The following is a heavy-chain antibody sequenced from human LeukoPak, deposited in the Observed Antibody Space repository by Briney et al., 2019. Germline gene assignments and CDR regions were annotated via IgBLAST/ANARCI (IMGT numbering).Heavy chain of an antibody. D-gene: IGHD2-21*02. V-gene: IGHV3-66*01. CDR2: IYSGGST. J-gene: IGHJ4*02. CDR3: ARSRLRAIFDY. Sequence: GGSLRLSCAASGFTFDDYAMHWVRQAPGKGLEWVSVIYSGGSTYYADSVKGRFTISRDNSKNTLYLQMNSLRAEDTAVYYCARSRLRAIFDYWGQGTLVTVSS. CDR1: GFTFDDYA.